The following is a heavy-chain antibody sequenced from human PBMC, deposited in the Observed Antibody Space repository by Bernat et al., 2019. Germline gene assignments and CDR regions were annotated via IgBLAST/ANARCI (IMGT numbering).Heavy chain of an antibody. CDR3: TTASYGEIRELDSSGWYGVAFDI. Sequence: EVQLVESGGGLVKPGGSLRLSCAASGFTFSNAWMNWVRQAPGKGLEWVGRIKSKTDGGTTDYAAPVKGRFTISRDDSKNTLYLQMNSLKTEDTAVYYCTTASYGEIRELDSSGWYGVAFDIWGQGTMVTVSS. CDR1: GFTFSNAW. J-gene: IGHJ3*02. V-gene: IGHV3-15*07. D-gene: IGHD6-19*01. CDR2: IKSKTDGGTT.